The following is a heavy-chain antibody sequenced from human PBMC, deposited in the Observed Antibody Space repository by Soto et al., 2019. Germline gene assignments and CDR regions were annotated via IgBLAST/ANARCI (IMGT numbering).Heavy chain of an antibody. CDR1: GFTFSSYS. CDR2: ISSSSSYI. Sequence: GGSLRLSCAASGFTFSSYSMNWVRQAPGKGLEWVSSISSSSSYIYYADSVKGRFTISRDNAKNSLYLQMNSLRAEDTAVYYCARDSLDSSGYPNWFDPWGQGTLVTVSS. D-gene: IGHD3-22*01. CDR3: ARDSLDSSGYPNWFDP. J-gene: IGHJ5*02. V-gene: IGHV3-21*01.